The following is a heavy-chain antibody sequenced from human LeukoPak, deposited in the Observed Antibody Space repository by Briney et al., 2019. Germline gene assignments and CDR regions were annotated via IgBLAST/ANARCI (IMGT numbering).Heavy chain of an antibody. D-gene: IGHD2-15*01. J-gene: IGHJ4*02. Sequence: VKPGESLRLSCTASGFTFSTYSMNWVRQAPGKGPEGVSSISSGGSYIHSSDSVKGRFTISRDNAKNSLYLQMNSLRAEDTAVYYCAGRGCSDGLCHFDYWGQGTLVTVSS. CDR3: AGRGCSDGLCHFDY. CDR1: GFTFSTYS. CDR2: ISSGGSYI. V-gene: IGHV3-21*01.